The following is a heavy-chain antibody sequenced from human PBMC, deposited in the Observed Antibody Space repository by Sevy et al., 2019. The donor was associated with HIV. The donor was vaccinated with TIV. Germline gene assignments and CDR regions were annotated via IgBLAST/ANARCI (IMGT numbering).Heavy chain of an antibody. J-gene: IGHJ6*02. CDR3: TRDSTSIVSYYYYGMDV. D-gene: IGHD2-2*01. CDR2: IRSKAYGGTT. Sequence: GGSLRLSCTASGFTFGDYARSWVRQSPGKGLEWVGFIRSKAYGGTTEYAGSVKGRFTISGDDSKSIAYLQMTSLKTAETAVYYCTRDSTSIVSYYYYGMDVWGQGTTVTVSS. V-gene: IGHV3-49*04. CDR1: GFTFGDYA.